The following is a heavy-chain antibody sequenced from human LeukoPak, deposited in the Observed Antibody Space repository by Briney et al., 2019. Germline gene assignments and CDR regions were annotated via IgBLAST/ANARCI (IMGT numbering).Heavy chain of an antibody. CDR2: MHPNSGDT. CDR3: ARFYCSSTSCQYNWFDP. V-gene: IGHV1-2*06. D-gene: IGHD2-2*01. Sequence: RASVKVSCKTSGYTFTGYYIHWVRQAPGQGLEWMGRMHPNSGDTNYAQKFQGRVTMTRDTSISTAYMDLSRLRSDDTAVYYCARFYCSSTSCQYNWFDPWGQGTLVTVSS. CDR1: GYTFTGYY. J-gene: IGHJ5*02.